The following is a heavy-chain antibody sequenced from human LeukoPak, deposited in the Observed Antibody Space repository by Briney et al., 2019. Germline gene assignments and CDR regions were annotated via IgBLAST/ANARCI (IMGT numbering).Heavy chain of an antibody. CDR3: AGAPPYSGSYRFDY. D-gene: IGHD1-26*01. J-gene: IGHJ4*02. CDR1: GYTFTGYY. Sequence: GASVKVSCKASGYTFTGYYMHWVRQAPGQGLEWMGWINPNSGGTNYAQKFQGRVTMTRDTSISTAYMELSRLRSDDTAVYYCAGAPPYSGSYRFDYWGQGTLVTVSS. CDR2: INPNSGGT. V-gene: IGHV1-2*02.